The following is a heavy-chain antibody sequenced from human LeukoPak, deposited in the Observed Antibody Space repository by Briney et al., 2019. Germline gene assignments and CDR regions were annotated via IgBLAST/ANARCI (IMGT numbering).Heavy chain of an antibody. CDR1: GFTFSRYA. CDR3: ARQVSCDTTTCYAGMPPDY. Sequence: GGSLRLSCAASGFTFSRYAMSWVRQTPEKGLEWVSVISGSDGSTYYADSVGGRFTISRDDSGNTLFLQMNSLRAEDTAVYYCARQVSCDTTTCYAGMPPDYWGQGTLVTVSS. D-gene: IGHD2-2*01. J-gene: IGHJ4*02. V-gene: IGHV3-23*01. CDR2: ISGSDGST.